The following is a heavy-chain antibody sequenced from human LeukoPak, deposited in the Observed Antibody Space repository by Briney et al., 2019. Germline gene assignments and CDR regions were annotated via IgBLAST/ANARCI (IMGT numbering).Heavy chain of an antibody. CDR1: GGSFTDYY. J-gene: IGHJ4*02. D-gene: IGHD1/OR15-1a*01. V-gene: IGHV4-39*07. CDR3: TRDREQGPQAS. Sequence: SETLSLTCTVSGGSFTDYYWGWIRQPPGKGLEWIGSIYYRGNTFYNPSLRNRVSISIDTSKGRFSLNLNSVTAADTAVYFCTRDREQGPQASGGKGTLVTVS. CDR2: IYYRGNT.